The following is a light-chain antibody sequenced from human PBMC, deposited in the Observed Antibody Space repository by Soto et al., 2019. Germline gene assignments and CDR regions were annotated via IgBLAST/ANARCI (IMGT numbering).Light chain of an antibody. CDR1: QSVGSSY. Sequence: EIVLTQSPGTLSLSPGEGATLSCRASQSVGSSYLAWYQQKPGQAHRLLIYGASSRATGIPDRFSGGGSGTDFTLTIRRLEPEDFAVFYCKQYGSSPPTFGQGTKVDIK. CDR3: KQYGSSPPT. CDR2: GAS. V-gene: IGKV3-20*01. J-gene: IGKJ1*01.